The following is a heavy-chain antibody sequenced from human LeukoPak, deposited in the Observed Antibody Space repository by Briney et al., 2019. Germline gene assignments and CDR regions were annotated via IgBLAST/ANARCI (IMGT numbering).Heavy chain of an antibody. CDR2: ISGGGGST. J-gene: IGHJ4*02. Sequence: GGSLRPSCAASGFIFSDYAMSWVRQAPGKGLEWVSAISGGGGSTYYADSVKGRFTISRDNSKNTLYLQVNSLRAEDTAVYYCAKALYYYDSSDSFDYWGQGTLVTVSS. D-gene: IGHD3-22*01. CDR1: GFIFSDYA. CDR3: AKALYYYDSSDSFDY. V-gene: IGHV3-23*01.